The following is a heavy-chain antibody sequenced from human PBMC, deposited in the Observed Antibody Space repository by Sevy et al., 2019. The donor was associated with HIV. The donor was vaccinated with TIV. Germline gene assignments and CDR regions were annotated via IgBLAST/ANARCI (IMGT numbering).Heavy chain of an antibody. CDR3: GREMISMVPGVPDAFDI. D-gene: IGHD3-10*01. J-gene: IGHJ3*02. CDR2: INNDGSNT. CDR1: AFTFGNYW. V-gene: IGHV3-74*01. Sequence: GGSLRLSCAASAFTFGNYWTHWVRQAPGKGLVWISRINNDGSNTNYADSVKGRFTTSRDNAKNTLYLQMNSLRAEDTAVYYCGREMISMVPGVPDAFDIWGQGTMVTVSS.